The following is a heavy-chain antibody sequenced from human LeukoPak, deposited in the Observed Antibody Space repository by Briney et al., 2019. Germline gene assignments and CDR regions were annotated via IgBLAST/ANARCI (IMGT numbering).Heavy chain of an antibody. CDR1: GFIFNNYG. CDR3: ARGDEVYPDDY. D-gene: IGHD5/OR15-5a*01. V-gene: IGHV3-30*19. Sequence: GGSLRLSCAASGFIFNNYGMHWVRQAPGKGLEWVAVISYDGSNKYYADSVKGRFTISRDNSKNTLYLQMNSLRAEDTAVYYCARGDEVYPDDYWGQGTLVTVSS. CDR2: ISYDGSNK. J-gene: IGHJ4*02.